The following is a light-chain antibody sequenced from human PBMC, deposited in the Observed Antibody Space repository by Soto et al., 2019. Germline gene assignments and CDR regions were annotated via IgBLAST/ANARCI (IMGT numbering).Light chain of an antibody. CDR3: QQYKNWPL. V-gene: IGKV1-5*03. CDR2: KAS. J-gene: IGKJ5*01. CDR1: QRISSL. Sequence: DIQMTQSPSSLSASVGDRFTITRRASQRISSLLNWYQQKPGKAPKLLIYKASTLKSGVPSRFSGSGSGTEFTLTISSLQSEDFAVYYCQQYKNWPLFGQGTRLEIK.